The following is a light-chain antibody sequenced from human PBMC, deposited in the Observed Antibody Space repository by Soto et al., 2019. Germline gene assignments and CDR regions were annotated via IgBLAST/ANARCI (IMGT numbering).Light chain of an antibody. Sequence: EIVLTQSPGTLSLSPEERATLSCRASQSVSSSYLAWYQQKPGQAPRLLIYGASSRATGIPDRFSGSGSGTDFTLTLSSREPEDCAVYYCQQYGSRPDTFVHGTKVEIK. J-gene: IGKJ1*01. CDR2: GAS. V-gene: IGKV3-20*01. CDR1: QSVSSSY. CDR3: QQYGSRPDT.